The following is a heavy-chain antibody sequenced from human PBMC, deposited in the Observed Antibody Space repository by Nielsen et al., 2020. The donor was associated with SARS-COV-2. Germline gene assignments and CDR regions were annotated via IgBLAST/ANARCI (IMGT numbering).Heavy chain of an antibody. CDR3: ARDGSSSGHYYFDY. CDR2: ISNDGTKK. V-gene: IGHV3-30*03. D-gene: IGHD6-19*01. CDR1: GFAFSYFA. J-gene: IGHJ4*02. Sequence: SLKISCAASGFAFSYFAIHWVRQAPGKGLEWVALISNDGTKKFYSDSVRGRFTISRGEPRNTVYLQMNSLRAEDTAVYYCARDGSSSGHYYFDYWGQGTLVTVSS.